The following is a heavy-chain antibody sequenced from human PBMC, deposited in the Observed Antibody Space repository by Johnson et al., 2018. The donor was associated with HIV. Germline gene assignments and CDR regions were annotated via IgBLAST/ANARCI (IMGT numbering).Heavy chain of an antibody. Sequence: VQLVESGGGLVQPGGSLRLSCAASGFAFRTYWMVWVRQVPGKRPVWVARIYNDGSRTTYADSVRGRFTISRDNAKYTVDLQMNSLRVEDTAVYYCAKDLHGYQLRDDAFDIWGQGTMVTVSS. CDR3: AKDLHGYQLRDDAFDI. J-gene: IGHJ3*02. CDR2: IYNDGSRT. V-gene: IGHV3-74*03. CDR1: GFAFRTYW. D-gene: IGHD2-2*01.